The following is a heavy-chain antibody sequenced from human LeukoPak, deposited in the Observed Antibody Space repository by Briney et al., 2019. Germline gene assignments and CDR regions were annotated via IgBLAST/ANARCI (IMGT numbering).Heavy chain of an antibody. CDR2: IYYSGST. Sequence: PSETLSLTCTVSGGSISSYYWSWIRQPPGKGLEWIGYIYYSGSTNYNPSLKSRVTISVDTSKNQFSLKLSSVTAAGTAVYYCARGGQWLIPTDYWGQGTLVTVSS. CDR1: GGSISSYY. V-gene: IGHV4-59*01. D-gene: IGHD6-19*01. CDR3: ARGGQWLIPTDY. J-gene: IGHJ4*02.